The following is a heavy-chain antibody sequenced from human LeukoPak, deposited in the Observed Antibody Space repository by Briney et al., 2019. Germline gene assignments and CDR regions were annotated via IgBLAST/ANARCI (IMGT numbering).Heavy chain of an antibody. D-gene: IGHD3-16*01. Sequence: PGGSLRLSCAASGFTFSKSWMSWVRQAPGKGLEWVANMNEDGRERDNVDSVKGRFTISRDNARKSLYLQMSSLRAEDTAVYYCATYTHWVAGDVWGQGTTVTVSS. CDR3: ATYTHWVAGDV. J-gene: IGHJ6*02. CDR1: GFTFSKSW. CDR2: MNEDGRER. V-gene: IGHV3-7*01.